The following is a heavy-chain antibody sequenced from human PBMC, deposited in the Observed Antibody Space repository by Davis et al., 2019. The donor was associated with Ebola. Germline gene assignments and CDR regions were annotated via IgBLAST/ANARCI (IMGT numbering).Heavy chain of an antibody. J-gene: IGHJ2*01. CDR3: ARLSGLFSSSSGALYFDL. D-gene: IGHD6-6*01. Sequence: SETLSLTCSVSGGSISSGTYYWGWVRQPPGQGLEWTGSIYYNGRTYYSSSLEGRVTILLDTSKNQFSLKLRSVTAADTAVYFCARLSGLFSSSSGALYFDLWGRGTLVSVSS. CDR1: GGSISSGTYY. V-gene: IGHV4-39*07. CDR2: IYYNGRT.